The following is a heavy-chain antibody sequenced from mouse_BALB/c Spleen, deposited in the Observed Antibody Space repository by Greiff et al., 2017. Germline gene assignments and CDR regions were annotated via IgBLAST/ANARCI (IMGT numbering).Heavy chain of an antibody. Sequence: VQLQQSGAELVRPGASVKLSCTASGFTFNGYYMHWVRQRPEQGLEWIGCIDPENGNTKYDPTFQGQANITTDTSSNTAYLQLSSLTSEDTAVYYCARGEGAYWGQGTLVTVSA. J-gene: IGHJ3*01. CDR3: ARGEGAY. CDR1: GFTFNGYY. V-gene: IGHV14-1*02. CDR2: IDPENGNT.